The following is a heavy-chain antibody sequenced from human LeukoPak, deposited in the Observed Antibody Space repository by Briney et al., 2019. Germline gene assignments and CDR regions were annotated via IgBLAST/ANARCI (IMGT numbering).Heavy chain of an antibody. CDR3: ARDPLSCGGDCYVKYFQH. CDR2: ISSSSSYI. Sequence: GGSLRLSCAASGFTFSGYSMNWVRQAPGKGLEWVSSISSSSSYIYYAYSVKGRFTISRDNAKNPLYLQLNSLRAEDTAVYYCARDPLSCGGDCYVKYFQHWGQGTLVTVSS. CDR1: GFTFSGYS. V-gene: IGHV3-21*01. D-gene: IGHD2-21*02. J-gene: IGHJ1*01.